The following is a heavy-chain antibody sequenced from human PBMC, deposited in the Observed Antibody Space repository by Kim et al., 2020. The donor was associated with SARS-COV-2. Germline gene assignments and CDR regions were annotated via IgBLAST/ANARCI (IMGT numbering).Heavy chain of an antibody. Sequence: GGSLRLSCAASGFTFSSYAMNWVRQAPGKGLEWVSVISGSGSSTYYADSVKGRLTISRDNSKNTLYLQMNSLRAEDTAVYYCAKGSARGYSGYDLVSSPSYFDYWGQGTLVTVSS. CDR1: GFTFSSYA. D-gene: IGHD5-12*01. V-gene: IGHV3-23*01. CDR3: AKGSARGYSGYDLVSSPSYFDY. J-gene: IGHJ4*02. CDR2: ISGSGSST.